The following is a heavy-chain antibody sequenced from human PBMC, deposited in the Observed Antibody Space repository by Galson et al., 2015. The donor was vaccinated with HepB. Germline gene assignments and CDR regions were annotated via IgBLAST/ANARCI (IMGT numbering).Heavy chain of an antibody. CDR2: ISSSSSTI. Sequence: SLRLSCAASGFTFSSYSMNWVRQAPGKGLEWVSYISSSSSTIYYADSVKGRFTISRDNAKNSLYLPMNSLRDEDTAVYYCARDPTSHTIAAADGWFDPWGQGTLVTVSS. D-gene: IGHD6-25*01. J-gene: IGHJ5*02. V-gene: IGHV3-48*02. CDR3: ARDPTSHTIAAADGWFDP. CDR1: GFTFSSYS.